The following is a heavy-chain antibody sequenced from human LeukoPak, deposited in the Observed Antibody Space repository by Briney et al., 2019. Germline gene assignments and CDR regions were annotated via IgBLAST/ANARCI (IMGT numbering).Heavy chain of an antibody. V-gene: IGHV3-30*04. D-gene: IGHD3-10*02. CDR3: AELGITMIGGV. CDR2: ISYDGSNK. Sequence: GRSLRLSCAASGFTFSSYAMHWVRQAPGKGLEWVAVISYDGSNKYYADSVKGRFTISRDNSKTTLYLQMHSLRAEDTAVYYCAELGITMIGGVWGKGTTVTISS. CDR1: GFTFSSYA. J-gene: IGHJ6*04.